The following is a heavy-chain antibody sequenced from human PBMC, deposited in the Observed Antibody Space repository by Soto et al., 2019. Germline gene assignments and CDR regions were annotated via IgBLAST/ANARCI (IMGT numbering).Heavy chain of an antibody. CDR1: EFTLSDHD. CDR2: SKRKVESYTK. J-gene: IGHJ4*02. Sequence: EVQLAESGGGLVQPGGSLRLSCVGSEFTLSDHDMDWVRHAPGKGLEWVGRSKRKVESYTKEYAASVKGRFTISRHDSENSLSLQMDSLNTEDTAVYYSQAFLSRRPYWGQGTLVTVSS. V-gene: IGHV3-72*01. D-gene: IGHD6-6*01. CDR3: QAFLSRRPY.